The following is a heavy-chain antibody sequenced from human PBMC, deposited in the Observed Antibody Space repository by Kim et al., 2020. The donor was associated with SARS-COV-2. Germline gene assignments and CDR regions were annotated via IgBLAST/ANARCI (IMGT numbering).Heavy chain of an antibody. D-gene: IGHD1-26*01. CDR2: ISGSGGST. V-gene: IGHV3-23*01. CDR3: AKDSQIGSGSYPHDAFDI. Sequence: GGSLRLSCAASGFTFSSYAMSWVRQAPGKGLEWVSAISGSGGSTYYADSVKGRFTISRDNSKNTLYLQMNSLRAEDTAVYYCAKDSQIGSGSYPHDAFDIWGQGTMVTVSS. J-gene: IGHJ3*02. CDR1: GFTFSSYA.